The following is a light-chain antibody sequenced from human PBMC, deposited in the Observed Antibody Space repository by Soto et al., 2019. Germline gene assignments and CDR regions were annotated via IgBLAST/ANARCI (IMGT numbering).Light chain of an antibody. Sequence: QSVLSQPASVSGSPGQSVTISCSGISSDGATYNLVSWYQQHPGKAPRLVIYESTERPSGVSNRFSGSRSGYTASLTISGLQAEDGADYYCCAYAGSNTAVFGGGTKLTVL. V-gene: IGLV2-23*01. CDR1: SSDGATYNL. CDR2: EST. J-gene: IGLJ2*01. CDR3: CAYAGSNTAV.